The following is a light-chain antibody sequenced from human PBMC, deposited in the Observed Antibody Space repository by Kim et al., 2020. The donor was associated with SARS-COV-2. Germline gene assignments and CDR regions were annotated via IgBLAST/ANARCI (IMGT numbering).Light chain of an antibody. CDR2: DVS. CDR1: SSDVGGHDY. CDR3: NSYTTSGPYV. Sequence: QSALTQPASVSGSPGQSITISCTGTSSDVGGHDYVSWYQQHPGKAPKLMIYDVSNRPSGVSNRFSGSKSGNTASLTISGLQAEDEADYYCNSYTTSGPYVFGTGTKVTVL. J-gene: IGLJ1*01. V-gene: IGLV2-14*03.